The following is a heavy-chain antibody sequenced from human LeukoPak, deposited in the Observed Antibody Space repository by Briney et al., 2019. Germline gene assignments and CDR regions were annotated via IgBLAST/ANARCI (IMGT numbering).Heavy chain of an antibody. Sequence: GGSLRLSCAASGFTFSSYGMNWVRQAPGKGLEWVSSISSSSSYIYYADSVKGRFTISRDNAKNSLYLQMNSLRAEDTAVYYCARDGSNYSDMDVWGKGTTVTVSS. CDR2: ISSSSSYI. J-gene: IGHJ6*03. CDR3: ARDGSNYSDMDV. V-gene: IGHV3-21*01. CDR1: GFTFSSYG. D-gene: IGHD4-11*01.